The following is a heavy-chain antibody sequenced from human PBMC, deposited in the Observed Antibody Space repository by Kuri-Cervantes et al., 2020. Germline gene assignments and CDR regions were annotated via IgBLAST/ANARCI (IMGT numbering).Heavy chain of an antibody. V-gene: IGHV3-30-3*01. CDR3: ARDLVRGYLVG. D-gene: IGHD3-10*01. CDR2: ISYDGSSK. J-gene: IGHJ4*02. CDR1: GFTFSSFA. Sequence: GGSLRLSCAASGFTFSSFAMSWVRQGPGKGLEWVAVISYDGSSKYYADSVKGRFTISRDNSKNTLYLQMNALRVEDTAVYFCARDLVRGYLVGWGQGTLVTVSS.